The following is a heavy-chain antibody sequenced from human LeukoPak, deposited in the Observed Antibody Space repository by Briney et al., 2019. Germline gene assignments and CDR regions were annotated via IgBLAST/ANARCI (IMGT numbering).Heavy chain of an antibody. D-gene: IGHD3-10*01. V-gene: IGHV1-24*01. CDR1: GDTLSELS. Sequence: ASVKVSCKVSGDTLSELSMHWVRQAPGKGLERMGSFDPEDGEKVYAQKFQGRVTMTEDTSTDTAYMELSSLRSEDTAVYYCAAQKDYYPDSGAPAEIWGQGTMVTVSS. CDR2: FDPEDGEK. J-gene: IGHJ3*02. CDR3: AAQKDYYPDSGAPAEI.